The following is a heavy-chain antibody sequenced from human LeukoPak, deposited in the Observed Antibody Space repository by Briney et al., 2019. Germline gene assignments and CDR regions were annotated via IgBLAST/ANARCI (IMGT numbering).Heavy chain of an antibody. J-gene: IGHJ4*02. V-gene: IGHV3-74*01. CDR3: VRGNDYGGPHY. CDR2: ITNDGSST. D-gene: IGHD4-23*01. Sequence: GGSLRLSCAASGLTFSSHWMHWVRQAPGKGLVWVSRITNDGSSTTYADSVKGRFTISRDNAKNMLYLQVNSLRAEDTAVYYRVRGNDYGGPHYWGQGTLVTVSS. CDR1: GLTFSSHW.